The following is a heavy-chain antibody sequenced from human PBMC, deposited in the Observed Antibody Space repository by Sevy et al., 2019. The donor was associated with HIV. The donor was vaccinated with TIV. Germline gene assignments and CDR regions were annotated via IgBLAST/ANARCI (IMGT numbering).Heavy chain of an antibody. V-gene: IGHV3-74*01. CDR1: GFTFSSYW. CDR3: ARDLIVVVPAAIPVYYYGMDV. CDR2: INSDGSST. Sequence: GGSLRLSCAASGFTFSSYWMHWVRQAPGKGLVWVSRINSDGSSTSYADSVKGRFTISRDNAKNTLYLQMNSLRAEDTAGYYCARDLIVVVPAAIPVYYYGMDVWGQGTTVTVSS. J-gene: IGHJ6*02. D-gene: IGHD2-2*02.